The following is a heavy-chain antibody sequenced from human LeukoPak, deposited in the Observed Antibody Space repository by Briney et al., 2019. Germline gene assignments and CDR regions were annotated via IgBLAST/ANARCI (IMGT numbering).Heavy chain of an antibody. CDR2: ILGSGGST. CDR3: AKWGDNDVLTGYYVPDY. CDR1: GFTFSNYA. Sequence: PGASLRLSCAASGFTFSNYAMSWVRQAPGKRLEWVSAILGSGGSTYYADSVKGRFTVSRDNSKSTLYLQMNSLRAEDTALYYCAKWGDNDVLTGYYVPDYWGQGTLVTVSS. V-gene: IGHV3-23*01. D-gene: IGHD3-9*01. J-gene: IGHJ4*02.